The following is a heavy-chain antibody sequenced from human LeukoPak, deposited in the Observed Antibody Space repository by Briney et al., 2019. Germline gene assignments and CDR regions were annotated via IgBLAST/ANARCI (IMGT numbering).Heavy chain of an antibody. CDR3: ARGVVGATTGAYSFDY. J-gene: IGHJ4*02. CDR1: GGTFSSYA. V-gene: IGHV1-69*13. CDR2: IIPIFGTA. Sequence: GASEKVSCKASGGTFSSYAISWVRQAPGQGLEWMGGIIPIFGTANYAQKFQGRVTIIADESTSTAYMELSSLRSEDTAVYYCARGVVGATTGAYSFDYWGRGTLVTVSS. D-gene: IGHD1-26*01.